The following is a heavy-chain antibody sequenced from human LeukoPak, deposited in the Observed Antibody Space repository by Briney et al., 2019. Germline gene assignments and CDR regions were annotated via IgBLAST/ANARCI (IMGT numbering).Heavy chain of an antibody. D-gene: IGHD3-3*01. CDR3: ARASQVYDFWSGYLSQNWFDP. CDR1: GGSFSGYY. CDR2: INHSGST. J-gene: IGHJ5*02. V-gene: IGHV4-34*01. Sequence: PSETLSLTCAVYGGSFSGYYWSWIRQPPGKGLEWIGEINHSGSTNYNPSLKSRVTISVDTSKNQFSLKLSSVTAADTAVYYCARASQVYDFWSGYLSQNWFDPWGQGTLVTVSS.